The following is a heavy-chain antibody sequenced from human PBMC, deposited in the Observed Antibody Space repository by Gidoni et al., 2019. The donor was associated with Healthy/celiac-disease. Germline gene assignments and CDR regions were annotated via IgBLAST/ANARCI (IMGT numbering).Heavy chain of an antibody. Sequence: EVQLLESGGGLVQPGGSLRLSCAASGFTFRSYAMSWVRQAPGKGLEWVSAISGSGGSTYYADSVKGRFTISRDNSKNTLYLQMNSLRAEDTAVYYCAKASMVRGAKGWFDPWGQGTLVTVSS. V-gene: IGHV3-23*01. CDR2: ISGSGGST. CDR1: GFTFRSYA. J-gene: IGHJ5*02. CDR3: AKASMVRGAKGWFDP. D-gene: IGHD3-10*01.